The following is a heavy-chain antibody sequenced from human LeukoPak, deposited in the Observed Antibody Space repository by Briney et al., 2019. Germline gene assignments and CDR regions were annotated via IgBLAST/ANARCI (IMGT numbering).Heavy chain of an antibody. CDR2: IYYSGST. D-gene: IGHD3-10*01. J-gene: IGHJ6*02. V-gene: IGHV4-59*01. Sequence: PSETLSLTCTDSGGSISSYYWSWIRQPPGKGLEWIGYIYYSGSTNYNPSLKSRVTISVDTSKNQFSLKLSSVTAADTAVYYCARDSGSGYYYGMDVWGQGTTVTVSS. CDR3: ARDSGSGYYYGMDV. CDR1: GGSISSYY.